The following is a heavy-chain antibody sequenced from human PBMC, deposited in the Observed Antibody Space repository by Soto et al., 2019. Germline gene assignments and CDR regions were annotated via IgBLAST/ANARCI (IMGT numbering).Heavy chain of an antibody. V-gene: IGHV4-39*01. J-gene: IGHJ4*02. Sequence: HLQLQESGPGLVKPSETLSLTCSVSGGSIDKSNYFWGWIRQPPGKGLEWIGSILYSGTTSYNSSLKSRVTISVDTSRNQVSLTLTSVTAADTAVYYCARLGWGDGDSDYWGQGTLVTVSS. CDR1: GGSIDKSNYF. CDR3: ARLGWGDGDSDY. CDR2: ILYSGTT. D-gene: IGHD2-21*01.